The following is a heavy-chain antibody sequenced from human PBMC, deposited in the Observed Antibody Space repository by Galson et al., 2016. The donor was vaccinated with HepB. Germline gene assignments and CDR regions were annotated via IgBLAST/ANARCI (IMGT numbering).Heavy chain of an antibody. CDR1: GDSVTNSPFH. CDR3: ARSSRIEPYTSGWYFFDS. V-gene: IGHV4-39*06. CDR2: ISYSGSA. D-gene: IGHD6-19*01. Sequence: SETLSLTCSVSGDSVTNSPFHWAWIRQPAGKGLEWIGTISYSGSAYYNSSLKSRLSISIDPSNNQFPLMLSSVTAAATAMYSCARSSRIEPYTSGWYFFDSWGQGILVTVSS. J-gene: IGHJ4*02.